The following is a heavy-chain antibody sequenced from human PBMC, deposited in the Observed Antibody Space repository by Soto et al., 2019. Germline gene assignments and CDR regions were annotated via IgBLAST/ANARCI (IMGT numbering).Heavy chain of an antibody. J-gene: IGHJ4*02. CDR1: GFIFSDYY. V-gene: IGHV3-11*01. CDR2: ISNSGSII. D-gene: IGHD6-13*01. CDR3: ARGLRYSSRTYDY. Sequence: QVQLVESGGGLVKPGGSLRLSCTASGFIFSDYYMSWIRQAPGKGLEWVSYISNSGSIIYYADSVKGRFTISRDNAKNSLYLQMNSLRAEDTAVYYCARGLRYSSRTYDYWGQGTLVTVSS.